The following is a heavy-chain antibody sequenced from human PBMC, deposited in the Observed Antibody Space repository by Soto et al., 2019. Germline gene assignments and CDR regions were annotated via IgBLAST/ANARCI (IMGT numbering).Heavy chain of an antibody. J-gene: IGHJ1*01. Sequence: QVQLVESGGGVVQPGRSLRLSCSASGFTFSSYVMHWVRQAPGKGLEWVAVIPYDGSNKYYADSVKGRFTISRDNSKNTLYLQMNSLRAEDTAVYYCAKGTWEGPEYFQHGGKGTLVTVCS. D-gene: IGHD1-26*01. CDR2: IPYDGSNK. CDR1: GFTFSSYV. CDR3: AKGTWEGPEYFQH. V-gene: IGHV3-30*18.